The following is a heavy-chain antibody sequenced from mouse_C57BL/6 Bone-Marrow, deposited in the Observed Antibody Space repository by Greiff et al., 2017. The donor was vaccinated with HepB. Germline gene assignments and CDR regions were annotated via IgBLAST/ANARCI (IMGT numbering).Heavy chain of an antibody. CDR2: ISDGGSYT. V-gene: IGHV5-4*03. CDR3: ARVKNSLYAMDY. CDR1: GFTFSSYA. Sequence: DVKLQESGGGLVKPGGSLKLSCAASGFTFSSYAMSWVRQTPEKRLEWVATISDGGSYTYYPDNVKGRFTISRDNAKNNLYLQMSHLKSEDTAMYYCARVKNSLYAMDYWGQGTSVTVSS. J-gene: IGHJ4*01.